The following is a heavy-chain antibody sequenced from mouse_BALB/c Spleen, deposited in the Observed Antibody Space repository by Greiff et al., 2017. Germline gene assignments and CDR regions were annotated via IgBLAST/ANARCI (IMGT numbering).Heavy chain of an antibody. CDR1: GFTFSDYY. Sequence: EVNVVESGGGLVKPGGSLKLSCAASGFTFSDYYMYWVRQTPEKRLEWVATISDGGSYTYYPDSVKGRFTISRDNAKNNLYLQMSSLKSEDTAMYYCTFDGYYYWGQGTTLTVSS. J-gene: IGHJ2*01. V-gene: IGHV5-4*02. CDR3: TFDGYYY. D-gene: IGHD2-3*01. CDR2: ISDGGSYT.